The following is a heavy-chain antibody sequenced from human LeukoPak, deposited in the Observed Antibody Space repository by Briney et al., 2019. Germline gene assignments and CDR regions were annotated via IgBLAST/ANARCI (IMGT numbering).Heavy chain of an antibody. Sequence: PSGTLSLTCAVSGDSISSSNWWSWARQPPGKGLEWIGEIYHCGSTNYNPSLKSRVTMSLDKSKNQFSLKLTSVTAADTAVYYCAREAAGQWFDPWGQGTLVTVSS. D-gene: IGHD6-25*01. CDR1: GDSISSSNW. CDR3: AREAAGQWFDP. V-gene: IGHV4-4*02. CDR2: IYHCGST. J-gene: IGHJ5*02.